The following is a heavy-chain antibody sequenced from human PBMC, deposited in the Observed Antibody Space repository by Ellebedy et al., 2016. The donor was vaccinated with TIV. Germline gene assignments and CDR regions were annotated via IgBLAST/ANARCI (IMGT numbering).Heavy chain of an antibody. Sequence: ASVKVSCKGSGFSFSSYWIAWVRQMPGKGLEWMGVIYPGDSDTRYSPSYQGQVTISGDKSISTAYLQWSSLKASDTAMYYCARGSISVAGTYYYYGMDVWGQGTTVTVSS. J-gene: IGHJ6*02. V-gene: IGHV5-51*01. D-gene: IGHD6-19*01. CDR1: GFSFSSYW. CDR3: ARGSISVAGTYYYYGMDV. CDR2: IYPGDSDT.